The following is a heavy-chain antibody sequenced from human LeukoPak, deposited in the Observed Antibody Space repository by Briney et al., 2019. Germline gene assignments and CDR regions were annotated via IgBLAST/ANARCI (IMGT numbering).Heavy chain of an antibody. CDR1: GFTLSSSW. J-gene: IGHJ4*02. Sequence: GGALRLSCADSGFTLSSSWMHWVRETPGKGLVWVSRIISVGRSTSYADSVKGRFTISRDNAKNTVHLQMNSLRAEDTSVYYCASKRWLQSSFDYWGQGTLVTVSS. D-gene: IGHD5-24*01. CDR2: IISVGRST. CDR3: ASKRWLQSSFDY. V-gene: IGHV3-74*01.